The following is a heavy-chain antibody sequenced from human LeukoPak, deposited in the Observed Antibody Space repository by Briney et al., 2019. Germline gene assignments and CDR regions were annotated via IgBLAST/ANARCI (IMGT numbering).Heavy chain of an antibody. CDR1: GFTFSNYA. Sequence: GGSLRLSCAASGFTFSNYAMSWVRQAPGKGLVWVSRINGDGSSTSYAASVKGRFNISRANAKNTLYLQMNSLRAEDTAVYYCARGEARIRYFDWLPRLGNWFDPWGQGTLVTVSS. J-gene: IGHJ5*02. CDR3: ARGEARIRYFDWLPRLGNWFDP. D-gene: IGHD3-9*01. V-gene: IGHV3-74*01. CDR2: INGDGSST.